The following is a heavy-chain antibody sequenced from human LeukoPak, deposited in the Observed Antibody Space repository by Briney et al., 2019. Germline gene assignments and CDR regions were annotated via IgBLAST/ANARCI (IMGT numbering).Heavy chain of an antibody. CDR3: ARGHYDVLAASYKWTPDY. V-gene: IGHV3-21*01. D-gene: IGHD3-9*01. J-gene: IGHJ4*02. CDR1: GFTFNTFN. Sequence: GGSLRLSCAAAGFTFNTFNMNWVRQAPGKGLEWVSSITSGGDYIYYADSVKGRFTTSRDNAKNSLSLQLNSLRVEDTAVYYCARGHYDVLAASYKWTPDYWGQGTLVTVSS. CDR2: ITSGGDYI.